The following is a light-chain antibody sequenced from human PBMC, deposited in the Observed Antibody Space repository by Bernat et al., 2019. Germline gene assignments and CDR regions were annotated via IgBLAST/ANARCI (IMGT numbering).Light chain of an antibody. J-gene: IGKJ4*01. V-gene: IGKV1-5*03. CDR2: KAS. CDR3: QQRSNWLT. Sequence: DIQMTQSPSTLSASVGDRVTITCRASQSIGRWLAWYQQKPGKAPKLLIYKASSLESGVPSRFSGSVSGTDFTLTISSLEPEDFAVYYCQQRSNWLTFGGGTKVEIK. CDR1: QSIGRW.